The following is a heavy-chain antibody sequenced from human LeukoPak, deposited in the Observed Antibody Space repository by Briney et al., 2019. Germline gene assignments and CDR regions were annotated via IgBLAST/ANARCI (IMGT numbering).Heavy chain of an antibody. CDR2: ISWNSGSI. V-gene: IGHV3-9*01. D-gene: IGHD3-9*01. Sequence: GRSLRLSCAASGFTFDDYAMHWVRQAPGKGREWVSGISWNSGSIGYADSVKGRFTISRDNAKNSLYLQMNSLRAEDTAVYYCARGGALRYLDYWGQGTLVTVSS. CDR1: GFTFDDYA. J-gene: IGHJ4*02. CDR3: ARGGALRYLDY.